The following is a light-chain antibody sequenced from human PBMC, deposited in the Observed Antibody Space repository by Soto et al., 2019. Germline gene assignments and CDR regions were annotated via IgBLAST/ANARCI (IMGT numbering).Light chain of an antibody. CDR3: SAYAGRDTFV. CDR1: SSDIGADNY. V-gene: IGLV2-8*01. Sequence: QSVLTQPPSASGSPGQSATISCTGTSSDIGADNYVSWYQQHPGKAPKFMIYEVSKRPSGVPDRFSGSKSGNTASLTVSGLQAEDEADYYCSAYAGRDTFVFGTGTKVTDL. J-gene: IGLJ1*01. CDR2: EVS.